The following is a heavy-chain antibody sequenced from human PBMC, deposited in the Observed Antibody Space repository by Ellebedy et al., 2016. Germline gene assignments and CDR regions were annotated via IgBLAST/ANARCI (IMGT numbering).Heavy chain of an antibody. CDR2: IYYSGST. V-gene: IGHV4-31*03. CDR3: AILTNYYGMDV. D-gene: IGHD3-9*01. CDR1: GGSISSGGYY. Sequence: SETLSLTXTVSGGSISSGGYYWSWIRQHPGKGLEWIGYIYYSGSTYYNPSLKSRVTISVDTSKNQFSLKLSSVTAADTAVYYCAILTNYYGMDVWGQGTTVTVSS. J-gene: IGHJ6*02.